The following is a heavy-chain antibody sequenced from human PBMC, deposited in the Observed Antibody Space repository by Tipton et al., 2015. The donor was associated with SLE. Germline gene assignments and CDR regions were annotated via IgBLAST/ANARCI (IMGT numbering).Heavy chain of an antibody. CDR1: DGSINGHY. Sequence: TLSLTCSVSDGSINGHYWSWIRQPPGKELEWLGFVHYTGSVNYNPSLRGRVTISLDTSKNQFSLNLRSVTAADTAVYYCARGGVATRAGDLRYYYGMDVWGQGTTVTVSS. CDR3: ARGGVATRAGDLRYYYGMDV. CDR2: VHYTGSV. D-gene: IGHD3-3*01. J-gene: IGHJ6*02. V-gene: IGHV4-59*11.